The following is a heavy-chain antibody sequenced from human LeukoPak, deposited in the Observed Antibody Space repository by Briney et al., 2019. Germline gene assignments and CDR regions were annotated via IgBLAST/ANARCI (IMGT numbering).Heavy chain of an antibody. J-gene: IGHJ4*02. CDR2: IKQDGSEK. CDR1: GFTFSNYW. Sequence: GGSLRLSCAASGFTFSNYWMGWVRQAPGKGLEWVANIKQDGSEKYYVDSVKGRFTISRDNAKKSLYPQMNSLRAEDTAVYYCARDKSYGDSTDYWGQGTLVTVSS. V-gene: IGHV3-7*01. D-gene: IGHD4-17*01. CDR3: ARDKSYGDSTDY.